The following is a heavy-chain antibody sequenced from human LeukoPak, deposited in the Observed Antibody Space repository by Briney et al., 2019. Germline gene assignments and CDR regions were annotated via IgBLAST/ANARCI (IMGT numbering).Heavy chain of an antibody. CDR3: ARDLYNSWSAFDP. CDR2: ISTCSSYI. V-gene: IGHV3-21*01. CDR1: GFTFSSYS. J-gene: IGHJ5*02. Sequence: RGSLRLSCAASGFTFSSYSMNWVRQAPGQGLEWVASISTCSSYIYYADSVKGRFTISRDNAENSLYLQMNSLRAEDTAVYYCARDLYNSWSAFDPWGQGTLVTVSS. D-gene: IGHD6-13*01.